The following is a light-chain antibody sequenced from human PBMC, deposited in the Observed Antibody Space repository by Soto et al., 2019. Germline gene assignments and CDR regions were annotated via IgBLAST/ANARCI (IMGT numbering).Light chain of an antibody. CDR2: DVS. CDR1: SSDVGAYNY. CDR3: SSYTSSSTLV. V-gene: IGLV2-14*01. Sequence: QYALTQPASVSGSPGQSITISCTGTSSDVGAYNYVSWYQQHPGKAPKLMICDVSNRPSGVSNRFSGSKSGNTASLTISGLQAEDEADYYCSSYTSSSTLVFGTGTKVTVL. J-gene: IGLJ1*01.